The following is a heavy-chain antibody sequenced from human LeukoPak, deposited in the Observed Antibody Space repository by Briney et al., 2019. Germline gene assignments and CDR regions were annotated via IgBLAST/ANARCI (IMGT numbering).Heavy chain of an antibody. V-gene: IGHV3-48*04. Sequence: GGSLRLSCAASGFTFSSFSMNWVRQAPGKGLEWVSYISSSSSTIYYADSVKGRFTIPRDNAKNSLYLQMNSLRAEDTAVYYCARDRQSYYDSSGYYGYWGQGTLVTVSS. CDR2: ISSSSSTI. CDR3: ARDRQSYYDSSGYYGY. CDR1: GFTFSSFS. D-gene: IGHD3-22*01. J-gene: IGHJ4*02.